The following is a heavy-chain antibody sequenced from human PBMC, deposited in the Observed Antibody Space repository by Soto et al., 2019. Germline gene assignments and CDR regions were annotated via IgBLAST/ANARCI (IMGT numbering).Heavy chain of an antibody. CDR2: MNPNSGNT. J-gene: IGHJ4*02. Sequence: QVQLVQSGAEVKKPGASVKVSCKASGYTFTSYDINWVRQATGQGLEWMGWMNPNSGNTGYAQKFQGRVTMTRNTSIRTADLELSSLGSEDTAVYYCARSFYADPESYWGQGTLVTVSS. CDR1: GYTFTSYD. V-gene: IGHV1-8*01. CDR3: ARSFYADPESY. D-gene: IGHD4-17*01.